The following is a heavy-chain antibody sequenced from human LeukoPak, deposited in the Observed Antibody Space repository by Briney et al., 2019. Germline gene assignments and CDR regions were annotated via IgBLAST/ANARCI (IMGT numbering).Heavy chain of an antibody. CDR3: ARGRPLYYYDSSDYIPPFEAFDI. CDR2: ISAYNGKR. CDR1: GYTFTSYG. V-gene: IGHV1-18*01. Sequence: ASVKVSCKASGYTFTSYGISWVRQAPGQGLEWMGWISAYNGKRDHAQKLQGRVTMTTDTSTSTAYMELGSLRSDDTAVYYCARGRPLYYYDSSDYIPPFEAFDIWGQGTMVTVSS. J-gene: IGHJ3*02. D-gene: IGHD3-22*01.